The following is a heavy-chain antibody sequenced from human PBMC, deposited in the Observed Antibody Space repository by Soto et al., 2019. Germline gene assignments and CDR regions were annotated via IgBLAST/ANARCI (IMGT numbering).Heavy chain of an antibody. CDR2: ISNDGSNK. CDR3: AKEWCEWLAPGVDV. Sequence: QVQLVESGGGVVQPGRSLRLFCAASGFTFSSCGMHWVRQAPGMGLQWVAVISNDGSNKIYADSVKGRFTISRDNSKNTMYLQMNSRRAEYTAVYYCAKEWCEWLAPGVDVWGQGTTVTVSS. V-gene: IGHV3-30*18. J-gene: IGHJ6*02. CDR1: GFTFSSCG. D-gene: IGHD6-19*01.